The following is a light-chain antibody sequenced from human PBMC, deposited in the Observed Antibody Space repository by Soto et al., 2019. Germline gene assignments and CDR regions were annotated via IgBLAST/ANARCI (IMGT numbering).Light chain of an antibody. CDR3: QKYNSAPFT. CDR1: QAISNY. J-gene: IGKJ3*01. V-gene: IGKV1-27*01. Sequence: DIQMTQSPSSLSASVGDTVTITCRASQAISNYLAWYQQRPGKVPNLLIYGASTFQSGAPSRFNGSGSGTDFTLTISSLQPEDVATYYCQKYNSAPFTFGPGNKVEIK. CDR2: GAS.